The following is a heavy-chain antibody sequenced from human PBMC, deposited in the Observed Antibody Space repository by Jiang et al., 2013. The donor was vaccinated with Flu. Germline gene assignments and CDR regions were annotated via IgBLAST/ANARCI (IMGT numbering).Heavy chain of an antibody. CDR2: INAGNGNT. V-gene: IGHV1-3*01. Sequence: GAEVKKPGASVKVSCKASGYTFTSYAMHWVRQAPGQRLEWMGWINAGNGNTKYSQKFQGRVTITRDTSASTAYMELSSLRSEDTAVYYCAREEVRGSRVRGVIGPESYGMDVWGQGTTVTVSS. D-gene: IGHD3-10*01. CDR3: AREEVRGSRVRGVIGPESYGMDV. CDR1: GYTFTSYA. J-gene: IGHJ6*02.